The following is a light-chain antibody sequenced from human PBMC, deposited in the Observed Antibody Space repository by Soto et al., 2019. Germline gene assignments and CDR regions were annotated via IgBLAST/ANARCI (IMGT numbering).Light chain of an antibody. CDR1: NTDVGQDKS. CDR2: EVT. J-gene: IGLJ1*01. Sequence: QSALAQPASVSGSRGQSIIISCVGRNTDVGQDKSVSWYQQGPGKAPKLLIFEVTNRPSGVSNRSSGSRSGNTASLTISGLQPDDEGDYFCVSYTDTETLVFGTGSKVTVL. CDR3: VSYTDTETLV. V-gene: IGLV2-14*01.